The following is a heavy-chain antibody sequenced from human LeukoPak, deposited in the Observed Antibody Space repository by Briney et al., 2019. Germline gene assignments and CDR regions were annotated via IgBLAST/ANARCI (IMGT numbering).Heavy chain of an antibody. D-gene: IGHD5-12*01. CDR2: IKSKTDGGTT. CDR1: GFTFSNAW. CDR3: TTGQRGYSGLTSYYFDY. J-gene: IGHJ4*02. V-gene: IGHV3-15*01. Sequence: SGGSLRLSCAASGFTFSNAWMSWVRQAPGKGLEWVGRIKSKTDGGTTDYAAPVKGRFTISRDDSKNTLYLQMNSLKTEDTAVYYCTTGQRGYSGLTSYYFDYWGQGTLVTVSS.